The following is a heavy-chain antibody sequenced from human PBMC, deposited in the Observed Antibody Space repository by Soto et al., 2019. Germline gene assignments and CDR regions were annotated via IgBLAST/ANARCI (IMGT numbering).Heavy chain of an antibody. CDR3: ARGSNSRYDFWSGYSLRYFDY. CDR2: INHSGST. J-gene: IGHJ4*02. CDR1: GGSFSGYY. V-gene: IGHV4-34*01. D-gene: IGHD3-3*01. Sequence: TSETLSLTCAVYGGSFSGYYWSWIRQPPGKGLEWIGEINHSGSTNYNPSLKSRVTISVDTSKNQFSLKLSSVTAADTAVYYCARGSNSRYDFWSGYSLRYFDYWGQGTLVTVSS.